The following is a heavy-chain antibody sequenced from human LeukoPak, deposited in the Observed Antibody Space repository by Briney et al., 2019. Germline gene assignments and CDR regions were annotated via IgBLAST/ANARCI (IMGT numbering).Heavy chain of an antibody. D-gene: IGHD6-19*01. CDR3: ARGLRFRSGWFHFDY. CDR1: GGSFSGYY. CDR2: INHRGST. J-gene: IGHJ4*02. Sequence: SETLSLTCAVYGGSFSGYYWSWIRQPPGKGLEWIGEINHRGSTNYNPSPKSGVTISVDPSKNQFSLKLSSVTAADTAVYYCARGLRFRSGWFHFDYWGQGTLVTVSS. V-gene: IGHV4-34*01.